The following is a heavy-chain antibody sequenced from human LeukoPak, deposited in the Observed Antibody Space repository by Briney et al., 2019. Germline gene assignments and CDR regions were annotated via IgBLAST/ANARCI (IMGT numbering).Heavy chain of an antibody. J-gene: IGHJ4*02. V-gene: IGHV4-59*12. CDR1: GGSISSYY. D-gene: IGHD3-16*02. Sequence: SETLSLTCTVSGGSISSYYWSWIRQPPGKGLEWIGYIYYSGSTNYNPSLKSRVTISVDTSKNQFSLKLSSVTAADTAVYYCARGNYIWGSYRHKPLDYWGQGTLVTVSS. CDR2: IYYSGST. CDR3: ARGNYIWGSYRHKPLDY.